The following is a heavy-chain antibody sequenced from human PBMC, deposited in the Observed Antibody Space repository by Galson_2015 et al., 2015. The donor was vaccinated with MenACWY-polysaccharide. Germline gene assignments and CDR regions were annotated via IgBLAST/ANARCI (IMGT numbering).Heavy chain of an antibody. J-gene: IGHJ4*02. CDR3: ARGPYYDILTGYYTLFDY. V-gene: IGHV3-33*01. CDR2: IWYDGSNK. CDR1: FTFSSYG. Sequence: FTFSSYGMHWVRQAPGKGLEWVAVIWYDGSNKYYADSVKGRFTISRDNSKNTLYLQMNSLRAEDTAVYYCARGPYYDILTGYYTLFDYWGQGTLVTVSS. D-gene: IGHD3-9*01.